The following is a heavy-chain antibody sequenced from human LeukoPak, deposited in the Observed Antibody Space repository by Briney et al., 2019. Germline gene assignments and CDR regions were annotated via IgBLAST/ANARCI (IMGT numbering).Heavy chain of an antibody. D-gene: IGHD3-22*01. J-gene: IGHJ4*02. CDR1: GFTFSNYV. V-gene: IGHV3-23*01. CDR2: ISGNGGST. Sequence: GGSLRLSCAVSGFTFSNYVMNWVRQAPGKGMQWVSGISGNGGSTYYADSVKGRFTLSRDNSKNTLDLQMSSLRAEDTAVYYCAKALGYYDSSGYLNFDSWGQGTLVTVSS. CDR3: AKALGYYDSSGYLNFDS.